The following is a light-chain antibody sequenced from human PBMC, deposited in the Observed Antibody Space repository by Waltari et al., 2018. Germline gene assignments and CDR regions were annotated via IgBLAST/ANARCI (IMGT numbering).Light chain of an antibody. V-gene: IGLV1-44*01. Sequence: QSVLTQPPSASGTAGQRVTISCSGSSSNIGSNTVNWYQQNPGVAPKLLIYTNNKRPSGVPDRLSGSKSGTSASLAISGLQSEDEADYYCAVWDDSLNTVVFGGGTKLTVL. CDR1: SSNIGSNT. CDR3: AVWDDSLNTVV. CDR2: TNN. J-gene: IGLJ2*01.